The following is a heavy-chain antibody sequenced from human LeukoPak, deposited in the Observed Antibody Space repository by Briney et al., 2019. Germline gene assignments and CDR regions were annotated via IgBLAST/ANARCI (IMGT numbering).Heavy chain of an antibody. Sequence: PSETLSLTCAVYGGSFSGYYWSWIRQPPGEGLEWIGEINHSGSTNYNPSLKSRVTISVDTSKNQFSLKLSSVTAADTAVYYCVNGDSNYDYWGQGTLVTVSS. J-gene: IGHJ4*02. CDR2: INHSGST. CDR1: GGSFSGYY. D-gene: IGHD4-17*01. CDR3: VNGDSNYDY. V-gene: IGHV4-34*01.